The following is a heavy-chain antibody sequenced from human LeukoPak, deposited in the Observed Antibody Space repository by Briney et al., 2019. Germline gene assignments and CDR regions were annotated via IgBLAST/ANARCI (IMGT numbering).Heavy chain of an antibody. CDR2: IYTSGST. J-gene: IGHJ6*02. CDR1: GGSISSYY. V-gene: IGHV4-4*07. CDR3: ARDFSGDYRNYYYGMDV. Sequence: SETLSFTCTVSGGSISSYYWSWIRQPAGKGLGWIGRIYTSGSTNYNPSLKSRVTMSVDTSKNQFSLKLSSVTAADTAVYYCARDFSGDYRNYYYGMDVWGQGTTVTVSS. D-gene: IGHD4-17*01.